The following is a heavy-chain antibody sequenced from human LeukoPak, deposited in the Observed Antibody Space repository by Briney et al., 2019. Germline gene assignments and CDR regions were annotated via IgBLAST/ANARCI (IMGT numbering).Heavy chain of an antibody. V-gene: IGHV1-2*02. Sequence: ASVKLSCKASGSTFTGYYMHWVRQAPGQGLEWMGWINPNSGGTNYAQKFQGRVTMTRDTSISTAYMELSRLRSDDTAVYYCARGPPSRDFWSGFRFDPWGQGTLVTVSS. D-gene: IGHD3-3*01. CDR3: ARGPPSRDFWSGFRFDP. CDR1: GSTFTGYY. J-gene: IGHJ5*02. CDR2: INPNSGGT.